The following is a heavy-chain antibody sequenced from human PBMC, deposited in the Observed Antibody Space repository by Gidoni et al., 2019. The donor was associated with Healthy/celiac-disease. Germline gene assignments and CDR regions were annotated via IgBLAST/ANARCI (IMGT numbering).Heavy chain of an antibody. V-gene: IGHV4-34*01. CDR1: GGAFSGYY. J-gene: IGHJ4*02. D-gene: IGHD3-10*01. CDR2: INHTGST. Sequence: VQPQQWGAGPLKPSENLAPTFPVYGGAFSGYYWSWIRQPPAKGLEWIGEINHTGSTNYNPSLKSRVTISVDTSKNQFSLKLSSVTAADTAVYYCARGGTGVVRGVFDYWGQGTLVTVSS. CDR3: ARGGTGVVRGVFDY.